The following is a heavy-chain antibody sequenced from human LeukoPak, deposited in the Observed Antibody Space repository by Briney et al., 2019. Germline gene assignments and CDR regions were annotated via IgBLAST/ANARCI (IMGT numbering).Heavy chain of an antibody. CDR1: GGSISSYY. CDR3: ARSASAPWGI. CDR2: IYYSGST. Sequence: SETLSLTCTVSGGSISSYYWSWIRQPPGKGLEWIGYIYYSGSTNYNPSLKNRVTISVDTSKNQFSLKLSSVTAADTAVYYCARSASAPWGICGQGTMVTVSS. V-gene: IGHV4-59*01. J-gene: IGHJ3*02. D-gene: IGHD1-26*01.